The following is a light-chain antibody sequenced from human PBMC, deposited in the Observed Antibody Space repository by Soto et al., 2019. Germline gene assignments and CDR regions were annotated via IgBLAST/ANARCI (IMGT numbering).Light chain of an antibody. CDR2: GAS. V-gene: IGKV3-15*01. CDR1: QSVSSN. J-gene: IGKJ1*01. Sequence: EIVMTQSPATLSVSPGERATLSCRASQSVSSNLAWYQQKPGQAPRLLIYGASTRATGIPARFSGSGSGTEFTLTISKLEPGDFAVYYCQQYDTSDTWTFGQGTKVDIK. CDR3: QQYDTSDTWT.